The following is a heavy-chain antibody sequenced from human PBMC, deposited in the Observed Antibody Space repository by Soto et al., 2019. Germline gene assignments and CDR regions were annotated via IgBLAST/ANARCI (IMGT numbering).Heavy chain of an antibody. J-gene: IGHJ6*02. CDR3: AKVGNGMDV. V-gene: IGHV3-23*01. D-gene: IGHD3-10*01. CDR1: GFTFSRYA. Sequence: PGGSMILPWAASGFTFSRYAMSWVRQAPGKGLEWVSAISGSGGSTYYADSVKGRFTISRDNSKNTLYLQMNSLRAEDTAVYYCAKVGNGMDVWGQGTTGTVSS. CDR2: ISGSGGST.